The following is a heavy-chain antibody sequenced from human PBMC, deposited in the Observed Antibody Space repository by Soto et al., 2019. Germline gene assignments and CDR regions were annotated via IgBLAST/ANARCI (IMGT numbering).Heavy chain of an antibody. CDR2: IYSSGST. D-gene: IGHD5-18*01. V-gene: IGHV4-61*01. CDR3: ARDILLYSRAFDY. Sequence: QVQLQESGPGLVKPSETLSLTCTVSGDSVSSDNYYWTWIRQPPGKGLEWIGYIYSSGSTNYNPSLKSRVPIALDTSSNQFSLKLTSVTAADTSVYYCARDILLYSRAFDYWGQGTLVTVSS. J-gene: IGHJ4*02. CDR1: GDSVSSDNYY.